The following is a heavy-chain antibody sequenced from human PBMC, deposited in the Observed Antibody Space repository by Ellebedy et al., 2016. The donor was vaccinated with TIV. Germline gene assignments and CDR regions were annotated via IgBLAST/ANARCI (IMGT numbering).Heavy chain of an antibody. V-gene: IGHV1-24*01. D-gene: IGHD6-19*01. CDR3: ATGSSGRPLWDY. CDR2: FDPEDGET. J-gene: IGHJ4*02. CDR1: GYTFTSYY. Sequence: ASVKVSCXASGYTFTSYYMHWVRQAPGKGLEWMGGFDPEDGETIYAQKFQGRVTMTEDTSTDTAYMELSSLRSEDTAVYYCATGSSGRPLWDYWGQGTLVTVSS.